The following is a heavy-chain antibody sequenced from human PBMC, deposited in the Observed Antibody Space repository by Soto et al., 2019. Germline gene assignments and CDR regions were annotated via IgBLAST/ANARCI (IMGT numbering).Heavy chain of an antibody. D-gene: IGHD4-17*01. V-gene: IGHV4-31*03. CDR2: IYYSGST. J-gene: IGHJ5*02. CDR1: GGSISSGGYY. CDR3: ATYYGDYVMGWFDP. Sequence: PSETLSLTCTVSGGSISSGGYYWSWIRQHPGKGLEWIGYIYYSGSTYYNPSLKSRVTISVDTSKNQFSLKLSSVTAADTAVYYCATYYGDYVMGWFDPWGQGTLVTVS.